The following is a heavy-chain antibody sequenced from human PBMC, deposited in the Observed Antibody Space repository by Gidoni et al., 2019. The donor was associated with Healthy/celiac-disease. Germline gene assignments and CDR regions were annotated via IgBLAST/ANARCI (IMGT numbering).Heavy chain of an antibody. D-gene: IGHD3-10*01. CDR2: IKSKTEGGTT. Sequence: EVQLVESGGGLVKPGGSLRLSCAAPGFTFSNAWMSWVRQAPGKGLEWVGRIKSKTEGGTTDYAAPVKGRFTISRDDSKNTLYLQMNSLKTEDTAVYYCTTAGYYGSGAGDYWGQGTLVTVSS. V-gene: IGHV3-15*01. CDR3: TTAGYYGSGAGDY. CDR1: GFTFSNAW. J-gene: IGHJ4*02.